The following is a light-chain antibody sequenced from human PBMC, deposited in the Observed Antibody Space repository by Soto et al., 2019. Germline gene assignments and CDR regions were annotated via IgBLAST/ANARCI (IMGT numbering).Light chain of an antibody. CDR2: EVN. CDR1: SSDVGSYNL. J-gene: IGLJ2*01. V-gene: IGLV2-23*02. CDR3: SSYGGRNNLI. Sequence: QSALTQPASVSGSPGQSITMSCTGTSSDVGSYNLVSWYQQHPGKAPKLMIYEVNKRPLGVPDRFSGSKSGNTASLTVSGLQAEDEADYYCSSYGGRNNLIFGGGTKLTVL.